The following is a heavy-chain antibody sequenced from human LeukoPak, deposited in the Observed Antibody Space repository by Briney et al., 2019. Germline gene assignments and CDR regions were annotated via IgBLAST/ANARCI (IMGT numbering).Heavy chain of an antibody. J-gene: IGHJ4*02. CDR3: ARETPGAGHFDY. Sequence: SETLSLTCTVSGGSINYYYWMWIRQPPGKGLEWIGYIYFSGGTQYNPSLKSRVTMLVATSKNQFSLKLTAVTAADTAVYYCARETPGAGHFDYWGQGALATVSS. V-gene: IGHV4-59*01. CDR1: GGSINYYY. D-gene: IGHD6-19*01. CDR2: IYFSGGT.